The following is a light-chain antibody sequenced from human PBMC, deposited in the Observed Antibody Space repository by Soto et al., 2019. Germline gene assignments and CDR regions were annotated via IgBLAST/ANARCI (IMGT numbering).Light chain of an antibody. V-gene: IGLV2-8*01. CDR2: EVT. J-gene: IGLJ2*01. CDR1: SSDVGGYNY. CDR3: SSYAGSNPVV. Sequence: QSVLTQPPSASGSPGQSVTISCTGTSSDVGGYNYVSWYQQHPGKAPQLMIYEVTKGPSGVPDRFSGSKSGNTASLTVSGLQAEDEADYYCSSYAGSNPVVFGGGTQLTV.